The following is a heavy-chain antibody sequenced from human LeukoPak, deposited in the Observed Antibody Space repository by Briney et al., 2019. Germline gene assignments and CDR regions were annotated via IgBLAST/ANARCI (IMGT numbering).Heavy chain of an antibody. CDR1: GFTFDDYA. V-gene: IGHV3-43*02. Sequence: GGSLRLSCAASGFTFDDYAMHWVRQAPGKGLEWVSLISGDGGSTYYADSVKGRFTISRDKSKNSLYLQMNSLRTEDTALYYCAKDPYYYDSSGYYYPDYWGQGTLVTVSS. D-gene: IGHD3-22*01. J-gene: IGHJ4*02. CDR3: AKDPYYYDSSGYYYPDY. CDR2: ISGDGGST.